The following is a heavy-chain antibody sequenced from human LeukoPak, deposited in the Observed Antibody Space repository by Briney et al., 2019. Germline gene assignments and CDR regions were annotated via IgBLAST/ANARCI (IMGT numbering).Heavy chain of an antibody. V-gene: IGHV1-2*02. CDR2: INPNSGGT. J-gene: IGHJ4*02. CDR3: ARALGSGSYYGPDY. Sequence: ASVKVSCKASGYTFSGYSIHWMRQAPGQGLEWMAWINPNSGGTNYAQKFQGRVTMTTDTSINTAYMELSRLKSDDTAVYYCARALGSGSYYGPDYWGQGTLVTVSS. D-gene: IGHD3-10*02. CDR1: GYTFSGYS.